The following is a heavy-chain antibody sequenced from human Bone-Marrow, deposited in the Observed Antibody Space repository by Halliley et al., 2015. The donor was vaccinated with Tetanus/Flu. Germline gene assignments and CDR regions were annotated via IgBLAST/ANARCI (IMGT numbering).Heavy chain of an antibody. D-gene: IGHD3-22*01. Sequence: LRLSCTVSGDSITSYYWHWIRQSPGKGLGWIGFIGYNGDTRYNPSLRSRVTISADTPKNQFSLRLNFVTTADTAMYYCAREYSSFDYLSKGTLVTVS. V-gene: IGHV4-59*01. CDR3: AREYSSFDY. CDR2: IGYNGDT. CDR1: GDSITSYY. J-gene: IGHJ4*02.